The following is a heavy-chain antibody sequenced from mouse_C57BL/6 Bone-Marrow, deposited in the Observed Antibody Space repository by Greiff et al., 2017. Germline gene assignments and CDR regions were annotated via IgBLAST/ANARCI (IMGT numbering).Heavy chain of an antibody. CDR1: GFNIKDDY. V-gene: IGHV14-4*01. CDR2: IDPEIGDT. CDR3: SSFDGNYFDF. J-gene: IGHJ2*01. Sequence: EVTLQESGAELVRPGASVKLSCTASGFNIKDDYIHWVKQRPEQGLEWIGWIDPEIGDTEYASKFQGKATITSDTSSNTAYLQLSSLTSEDTAVYYCSSFDGNYFDFWGQGTPLTVAS. D-gene: IGHD2-3*01.